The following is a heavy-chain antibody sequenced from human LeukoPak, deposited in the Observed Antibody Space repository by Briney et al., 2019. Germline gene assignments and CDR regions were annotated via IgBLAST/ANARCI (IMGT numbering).Heavy chain of an antibody. CDR3: ASEAVGSSGWYNLGY. Sequence: PSETLSLTCAVYGGSFSGYYWSWVRQPPGKGLEWIGEIYHSGSTNYNPSLKSRVTISVDKSKNQFSLKLSSVTAADTAVYYCASEAVGSSGWYNLGYWGQGTLVTVSS. V-gene: IGHV4-34*01. D-gene: IGHD6-19*01. J-gene: IGHJ4*02. CDR1: GGSFSGYY. CDR2: IYHSGST.